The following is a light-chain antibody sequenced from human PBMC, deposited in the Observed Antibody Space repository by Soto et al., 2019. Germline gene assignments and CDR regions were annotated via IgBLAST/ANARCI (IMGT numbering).Light chain of an antibody. CDR2: GAS. Sequence: EIVLTQSPGTLSLSPGERATLSGRASQSVSSSYLAWYQQKPGQAPRLLIYGASSRATGIPDRFNGSGSGTDFTLTISRLEPEDFAVYYCQQYGSSLPITFGQGTRLEI. J-gene: IGKJ5*01. CDR1: QSVSSSY. CDR3: QQYGSSLPIT. V-gene: IGKV3-20*01.